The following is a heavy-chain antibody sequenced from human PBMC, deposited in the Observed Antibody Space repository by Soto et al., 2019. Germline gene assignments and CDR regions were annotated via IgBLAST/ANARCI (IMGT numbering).Heavy chain of an antibody. CDR1: GASVSDYY. Sequence: SETLSLTCTVSGASVSDYYWNWVRQPLGKGLEWIGFIHYTGSRIFNPSLQSRVTMSVDVSQNQFSLRLTSVTAADTAIYYCARWGHPAVKAFDIWGQGTTVTVSS. D-gene: IGHD3-16*01. CDR2: IHYTGSR. CDR3: ARWGHPAVKAFDI. J-gene: IGHJ3*02. V-gene: IGHV4-59*02.